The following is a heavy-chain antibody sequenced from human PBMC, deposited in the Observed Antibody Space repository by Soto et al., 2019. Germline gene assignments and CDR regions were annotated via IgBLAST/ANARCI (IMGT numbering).Heavy chain of an antibody. Sequence: SLRLSCTASGFMFSAYAMLWVRQAPGKGLEWVAAMSYDGTNTYYADSVKGRFTISRDNSKNTLFLQMSSLTADDSAVYYCARDPSPYTSGWYGIDFWGLGTLVTVSS. CDR2: MSYDGTNT. CDR3: ARDPSPYTSGWYGIDF. J-gene: IGHJ4*01. D-gene: IGHD6-19*01. CDR1: GFMFSAYA. V-gene: IGHV3-30-3*01.